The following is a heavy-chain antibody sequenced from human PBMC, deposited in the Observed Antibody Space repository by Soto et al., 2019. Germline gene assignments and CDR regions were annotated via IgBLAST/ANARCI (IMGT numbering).Heavy chain of an antibody. D-gene: IGHD3-16*02. V-gene: IGHV4-34*01. CDR3: ARFYDYIWGSYRD. J-gene: IGHJ4*02. CDR2: INHSGST. CDR1: GGSFSGYY. Sequence: QVQLQQWGAGLLKPSETLSLTCAVYGGSFSGYYWSWIRQPPGKGLEWIGEINHSGSTNYNPSLKSRVTISVHTSKNQFSLKLSSVTAADTAVYYCARFYDYIWGSYRDWGQGTLVTVSS.